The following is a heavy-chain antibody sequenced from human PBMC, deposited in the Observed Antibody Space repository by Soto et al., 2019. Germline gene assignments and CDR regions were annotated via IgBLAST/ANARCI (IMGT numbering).Heavy chain of an antibody. CDR2: ICYDGINK. V-gene: IGHV3-33*08. CDR3: ARARVVVTAIDYYGMDV. D-gene: IGHD2-21*02. Sequence: PGGSLRLSCAASGFTFSSYSMNWVRQAPGKGLEWVAVICYDGINKYYADSVKGRFTISRDNSKNTLYLQMNSLRAEDTAVYYCARARVVVTAIDYYGMDVWGQGTTVTVSS. J-gene: IGHJ6*02. CDR1: GFTFSSYS.